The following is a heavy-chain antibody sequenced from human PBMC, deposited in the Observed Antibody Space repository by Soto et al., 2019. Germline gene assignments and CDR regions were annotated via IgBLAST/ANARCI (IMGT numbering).Heavy chain of an antibody. CDR1: GGTFSNYA. J-gene: IGHJ6*02. CDR2: IVPIFGTT. D-gene: IGHD6-19*01. Sequence: QVQLVQSGAEVKKPGSSVKVSCKVSGGTFSNYAIDWVRLAPGHGLEWMGGIVPIFGTTYYTQKFQGRATIIAEDFTTTAYLEMSSLRSEDTAIYYCARVEAVAGLYNYHGLDVWGHGTAVTVSS. V-gene: IGHV1-69*12. CDR3: ARVEAVAGLYNYHGLDV.